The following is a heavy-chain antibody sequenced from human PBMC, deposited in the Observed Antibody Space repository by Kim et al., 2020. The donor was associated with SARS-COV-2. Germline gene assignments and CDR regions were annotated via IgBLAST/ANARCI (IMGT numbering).Heavy chain of an antibody. Sequence: ASVKVSCKASGYTFTSYGIGWVRQAPGQGLEWMGRISAYNGNTNSAQKFQGRVTMTTDTSTSTAYMELRSLRSDDTAVYYCARDQGNNYYYGMDVWGQGTTVTVSS. V-gene: IGHV1-18*01. J-gene: IGHJ6*02. CDR2: ISAYNGNT. CDR1: GYTFTSYG. CDR3: ARDQGNNYYYGMDV. D-gene: IGHD4-4*01.